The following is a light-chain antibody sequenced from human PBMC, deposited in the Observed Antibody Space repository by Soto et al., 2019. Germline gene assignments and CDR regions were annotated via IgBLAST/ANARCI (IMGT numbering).Light chain of an antibody. Sequence: QSVLTQPPSVSAAPGQKVTISCSGSSSNIGGNSVSWYQQLPGTAPKLLIYDDNKRPSGIPDRFSGSKSGNTASLTVSGLQAEDEADYYCSSYTGTNNHHVFGTGTK. CDR1: SSNIGGNS. J-gene: IGLJ1*01. CDR2: DDN. CDR3: SSYTGTNNHHV. V-gene: IGLV1-51*01.